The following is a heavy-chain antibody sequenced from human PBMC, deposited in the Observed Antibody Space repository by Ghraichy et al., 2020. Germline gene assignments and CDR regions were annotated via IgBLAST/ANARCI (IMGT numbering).Heavy chain of an antibody. CDR1: GYNFIIYY. D-gene: IGHD1-26*01. V-gene: IGHV1-46*03. CDR2: INPNGGTT. CDR3: ARDDGGSPDY. J-gene: IGHJ4*02. Sequence: ASVKVSCKASGYNFIIYYIHWVRQAPGQGLEWVGLINPNGGTTIYAQKFQGSVTMTRDTSTSTVYLELSNLRSNDTAVYYCARDDGGSPDYWGQGTLVTASS.